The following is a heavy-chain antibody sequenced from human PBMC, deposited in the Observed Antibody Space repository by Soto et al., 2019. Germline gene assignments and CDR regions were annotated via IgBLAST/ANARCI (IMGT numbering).Heavy chain of an antibody. CDR1: GFPLTTTGVG. V-gene: IGHV2-5*02. J-gene: IGHJ4*02. Sequence: PTVVNPTQTLTLTRTLSGFPLTTTGVGVAWIRQPPGKALEWLALIYWDDDKRYSPSLKSRLTITKDTSTNQVVLTMTNMDPVDTATYFCAHRILAEDKYENFDYWSQGTLVTVSS. D-gene: IGHD2-2*01. CDR3: AHRILAEDKYENFDY. CDR2: IYWDDDK.